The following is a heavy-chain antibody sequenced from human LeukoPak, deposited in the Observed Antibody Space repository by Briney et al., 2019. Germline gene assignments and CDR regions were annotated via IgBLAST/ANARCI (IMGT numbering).Heavy chain of an antibody. D-gene: IGHD3-16*01. CDR1: GFTFSSSA. Sequence: PGGSLRLSCAASGFTFSSSAMHWVRQAPGKGLEWVADISYDGSNKFYADSVKGRFTISRDNSKSTLYLQMNSLRTEDTAVYYCARDFESPRGGYFDSWGQGTLVTVSS. CDR2: ISYDGSNK. V-gene: IGHV3-30-3*01. CDR3: ARDFESPRGGYFDS. J-gene: IGHJ4*02.